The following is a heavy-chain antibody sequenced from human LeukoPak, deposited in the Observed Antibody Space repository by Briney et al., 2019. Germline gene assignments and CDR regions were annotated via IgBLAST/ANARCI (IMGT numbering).Heavy chain of an antibody. J-gene: IGHJ5*02. CDR2: INPNSGGT. Sequence: ASVKVSCKASGYTFTDYYMHWVRQAPGQGLEWMGWINPNSGGTNYAQKFQGRVTMTRDTSISTAYMELSRLRSDDTAVYYCARDAQGSSWYVRWFDPWGQGTLVTVSS. V-gene: IGHV1-2*02. CDR1: GYTFTDYY. CDR3: ARDAQGSSWYVRWFDP. D-gene: IGHD6-13*01.